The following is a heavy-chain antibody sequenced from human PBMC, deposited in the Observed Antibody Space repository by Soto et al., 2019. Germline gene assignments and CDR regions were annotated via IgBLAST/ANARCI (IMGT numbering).Heavy chain of an antibody. V-gene: IGHV3-23*01. J-gene: IGHJ5*02. CDR1: GFTFSSYA. Sequence: PVGSLRLSCAASGFTFSSYAMSWVRQTPEKGLEWVSVINTNGAVTYYADSVKGRFTLSRDNSKNTVYLQMNSLRDEDTAVYYCAKGGVSTRNLDPWGQGTLVTVSS. CDR2: INTNGAVT. CDR3: AKGGVSTRNLDP.